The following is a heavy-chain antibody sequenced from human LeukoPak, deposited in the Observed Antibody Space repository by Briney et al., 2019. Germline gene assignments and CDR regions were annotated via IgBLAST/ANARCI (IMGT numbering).Heavy chain of an antibody. Sequence: PGGSLRLSCAASGFTFSRYAMSCVRQAPGEGLEWVSAISGSGGSTHYADSVEGRFTISRDNSKNTLYLQINSLRAEDTALYYCATSIGDYDPYWGQGTLVTVSS. CDR1: GFTFSRYA. CDR2: ISGSGGST. J-gene: IGHJ4*02. D-gene: IGHD4-17*01. V-gene: IGHV3-23*01. CDR3: ATSIGDYDPY.